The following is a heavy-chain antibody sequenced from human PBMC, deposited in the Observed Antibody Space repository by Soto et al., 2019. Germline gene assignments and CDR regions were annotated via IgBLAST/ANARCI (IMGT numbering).Heavy chain of an antibody. CDR3: ARDRVAIGPYYYYSGMDV. CDR2: ISYDGSNK. J-gene: IGHJ6*02. D-gene: IGHD3-3*01. CDR1: GFTFSSYA. Sequence: QVQLVESGGGVVQPGRSLRLSCAASGFTFSSYAMHWVRQAPGKGLEWVAVISYDGSNKDYADSVKGRFTISRDNSKNPLYLQMTSLRADDTSVYYCARDRVAIGPYYYYSGMDVWGQGSTVTVSS. V-gene: IGHV3-30-3*01.